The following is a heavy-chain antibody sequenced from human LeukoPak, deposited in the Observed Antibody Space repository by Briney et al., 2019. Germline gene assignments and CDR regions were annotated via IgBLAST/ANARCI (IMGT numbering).Heavy chain of an antibody. CDR3: ARTNSITGTNPFDY. CDR1: GFSLSTSGMC. J-gene: IGHJ4*02. D-gene: IGHD1-7*01. Sequence: SGPTLLNPTQTLTLTCTFSGFSLSTSGMCVSWIRQPPGKALEWLARIDWDDDKYYRTSLKTRLTISKDTSKNQVVLTMTNMDPVDTATYYCARTNSITGTNPFDYWGQGTLVTVSS. CDR2: IDWDDDK. V-gene: IGHV2-70*11.